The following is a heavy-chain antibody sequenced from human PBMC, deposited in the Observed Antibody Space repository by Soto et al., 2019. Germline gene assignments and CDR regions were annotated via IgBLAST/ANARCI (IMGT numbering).Heavy chain of an antibody. Sequence: QVQLQQWGAGLLKPSETLSLTCAVYGGSFSGYYWSWIRQPPGKGLEWIGEINHSGSTNYNPSLKSRVTISVDTSKNQFSLKLSSVTAADTAVYYCARGFGYYYGSGEIDYWGQGTLVTVSS. D-gene: IGHD3-10*01. CDR3: ARGFGYYYGSGEIDY. CDR1: GGSFSGYY. V-gene: IGHV4-34*01. CDR2: INHSGST. J-gene: IGHJ4*02.